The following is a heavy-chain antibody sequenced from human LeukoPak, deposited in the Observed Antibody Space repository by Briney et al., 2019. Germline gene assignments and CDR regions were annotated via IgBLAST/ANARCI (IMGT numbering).Heavy chain of an antibody. V-gene: IGHV4-31*03. Sequence: SETLSLTCTVSGGSISSGGYYRSWIRQHPGKGLGWIGYIYYSGSTYYNPSLKSRVTISVDTSKNQFSLKLSSVTAADTAVYYCAREVPPNSSYDYWGQGTLVTVSS. CDR2: IYYSGST. CDR1: GGSISSGGYY. CDR3: AREVPPNSSYDY. J-gene: IGHJ4*02. D-gene: IGHD6-6*01.